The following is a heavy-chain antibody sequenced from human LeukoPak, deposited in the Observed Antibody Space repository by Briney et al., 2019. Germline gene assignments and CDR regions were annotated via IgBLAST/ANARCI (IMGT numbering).Heavy chain of an antibody. D-gene: IGHD3-22*01. CDR3: ARDPQTLYYDSSGYNFDY. J-gene: IGHJ4*02. V-gene: IGHV3-33*01. Sequence: GGSLRLSCAASGFAFSSYAMHWVRQAPGKGLEWVAVIWYDGSNKYYADSVKGRFTISRDNSKNTLYLQMNSLRAEDTAVYYCARDPQTLYYDSSGYNFDYWGQGTLVTVSS. CDR1: GFAFSSYA. CDR2: IWYDGSNK.